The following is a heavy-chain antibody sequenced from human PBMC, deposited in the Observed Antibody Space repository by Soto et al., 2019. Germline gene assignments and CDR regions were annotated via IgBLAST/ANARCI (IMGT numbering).Heavy chain of an antibody. D-gene: IGHD3-22*01. CDR2: ISGSGGST. CDR3: AKDLQSTMIVVVITQGDAFDI. J-gene: IGHJ3*02. Sequence: PGGSLGLSCAASGVTFCSYAMSWVRQAPGKGLEWVSAISGSGGSTYYADSVKGRFTISRDNSKNTLYLQMNSLRAEDTAVYYCAKDLQSTMIVVVITQGDAFDIWGQGTMVTVSS. CDR1: GVTFCSYA. V-gene: IGHV3-23*01.